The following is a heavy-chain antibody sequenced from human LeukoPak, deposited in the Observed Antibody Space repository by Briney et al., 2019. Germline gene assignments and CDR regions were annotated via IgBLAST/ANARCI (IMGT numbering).Heavy chain of an antibody. V-gene: IGHV1-18*01. CDR2: ISAYNGNT. Sequence: GASVKVSCKASGYTFTSYGISWVRQAPGQGLEWMGWISAYNGNTNYAQKLQGRVTMTTDTSTSTAYMELGSLRSDDTAVYYCARSPLAAFWSGYSPLDYWGQGTLATVSS. CDR1: GYTFTSYG. J-gene: IGHJ4*02. CDR3: ARSPLAAFWSGYSPLDY. D-gene: IGHD3-3*01.